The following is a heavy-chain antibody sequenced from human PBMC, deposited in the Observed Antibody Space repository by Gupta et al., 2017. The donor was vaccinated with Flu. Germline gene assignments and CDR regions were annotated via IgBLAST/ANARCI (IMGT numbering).Heavy chain of an antibody. D-gene: IGHD1-14*01. CDR2: INHSGST. V-gene: IGHV4-34*01. J-gene: IGHJ4*02. CDR3: ARGRGPLHNWNHHAGYYFDY. Sequence: QVQLQQWGAGLLKPSETLSLTCAVYGGSFSGYYWGWIRQPPGKGLEWIGEINHSGSTNYNPSLKSRVTISVDTSKNQFSLKLSSVTAADTAVYYCARGRGPLHNWNHHAGYYFDYWGQGTLVTVSS. CDR1: GGSFSGYY.